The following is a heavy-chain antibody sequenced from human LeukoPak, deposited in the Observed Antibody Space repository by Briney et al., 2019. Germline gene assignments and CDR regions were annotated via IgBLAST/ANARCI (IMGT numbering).Heavy chain of an antibody. V-gene: IGHV4-4*07. CDR1: GGSISSYY. J-gene: IGHJ6*03. D-gene: IGHD3-3*01. CDR2: IYTSGST. CDR3: AREYYDFWSGYPPGYYYYMDV. Sequence: SETLSLTCTVSGGSISSYYWSWIRQPAGKGLEWIGRIYTSGSTNYNPSLKSRVTMSVDTSKNQFSLKLSSVTAADTAVYYCAREYYDFWSGYPPGYYYYMDVWGKGTTVTVSS.